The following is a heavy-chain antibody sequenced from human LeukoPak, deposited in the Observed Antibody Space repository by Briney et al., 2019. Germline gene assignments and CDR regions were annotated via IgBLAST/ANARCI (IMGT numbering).Heavy chain of an antibody. Sequence: ASVNVSCKASGYTFTSYAMNWVRQAPGQGLEWMGWISGHNGNTDYAQKFQGRVTLTTDTSTSTASMELRGLRFDDTAVYFCARDEQLLPKWLDRWGQGTLVTVSS. V-gene: IGHV1-18*01. CDR2: ISGHNGNT. J-gene: IGHJ5*02. CDR3: ARDEQLLPKWLDR. CDR1: GYTFTSYA. D-gene: IGHD1/OR15-1a*01.